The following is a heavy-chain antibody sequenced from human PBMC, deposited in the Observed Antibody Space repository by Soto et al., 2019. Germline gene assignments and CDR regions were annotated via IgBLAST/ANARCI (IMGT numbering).Heavy chain of an antibody. V-gene: IGHV4-59*01. J-gene: IGHJ2*01. CDR3: ARARWGAAAGSWYFDL. CDR1: GGSISSYY. Sequence: QVQLQESGPGLVKPSETLSLTCTVSGGSISSYYWSWIRQPPGKGLEWIGYVYYSGSTNYNPSLKSRVTISVDTSKNQFSLKLSSVTAADTAVYYCARARWGAAAGSWYFDLWGRGTLVTVSS. CDR2: VYYSGST. D-gene: IGHD6-13*01.